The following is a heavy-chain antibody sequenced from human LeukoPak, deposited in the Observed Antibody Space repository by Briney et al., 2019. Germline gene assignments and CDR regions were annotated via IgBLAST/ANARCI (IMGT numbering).Heavy chain of an antibody. CDR2: ISSSSSYI. CDR3: ARIPLLQRYPYYFDY. J-gene: IGHJ4*02. V-gene: IGHV3-21*01. D-gene: IGHD2-21*01. Sequence: PGGSLRLSCAASGFTFSSYSMNWVRQAPGKGLEWVSSISSSSSYIYYADSVKGRFTISRDNARNSLYLQMNSLRAEDTAVCYCARIPLLQRYPYYFDYWGQGTLVTVSS. CDR1: GFTFSSYS.